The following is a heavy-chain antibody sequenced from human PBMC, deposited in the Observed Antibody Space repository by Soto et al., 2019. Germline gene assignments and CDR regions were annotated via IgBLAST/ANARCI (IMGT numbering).Heavy chain of an antibody. CDR2: INWNDDE. V-gene: IGHV2-5*01. D-gene: IGHD2-15*01. J-gene: IGHJ3*02. CDR3: AHRHDLGGFDI. Sequence: QITLKESGPTLVKPTQTLTLTCTFSGFSLNTRAVGVGWIRQPPGKALEWLALINWNDDERYCPSLKDRLTITKDTSKNHVVLTMTNIDPVDTATYYCAHRHDLGGFDIWGQGTTVTVSS. CDR1: GFSLNTRAVG.